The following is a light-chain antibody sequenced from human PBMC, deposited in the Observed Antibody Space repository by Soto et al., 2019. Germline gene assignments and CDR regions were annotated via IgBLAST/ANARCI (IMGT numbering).Light chain of an antibody. V-gene: IGKV1-12*01. CDR2: AAS. Sequence: DIQMPQSPSSVSASVGDRVPITCRASQGISSWLAWYQQKPGKAPKLMIYAASSLQSGVKSRFSGSGSGTDFTLTIRSMQPEDVATYYCQKYNSAPLTFGGGTKGDIK. CDR1: QGISSW. J-gene: IGKJ4*01. CDR3: QKYNSAPLT.